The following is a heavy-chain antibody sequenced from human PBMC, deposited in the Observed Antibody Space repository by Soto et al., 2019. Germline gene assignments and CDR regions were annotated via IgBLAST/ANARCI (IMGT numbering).Heavy chain of an antibody. V-gene: IGHV3-33*01. CDR1: GVTFSSYG. Sequence: QVQLVESGGGVVQPGRSLRLSCAASGVTFSSYGMHWVRQAPGKGLEWVAVIWYDGSNKYYADSVKGRFTISRDNSKNTLYLQMNSLRAEDTAVYYCAIGLRPIFGVVIMAAYYYYGMDVWGQGTTVTVSS. CDR2: IWYDGSNK. J-gene: IGHJ6*02. D-gene: IGHD3-3*01. CDR3: AIGLRPIFGVVIMAAYYYYGMDV.